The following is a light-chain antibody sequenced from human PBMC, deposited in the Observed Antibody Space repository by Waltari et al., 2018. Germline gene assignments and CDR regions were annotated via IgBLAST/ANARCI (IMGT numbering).Light chain of an antibody. V-gene: IGLV2-14*01. CDR2: DVS. Sequence: QSALTQPASVSGSPGQSITISCTGTSSDVGGYNYVCWYQQHPGKAPKLMIYDVSKRPSGVFNRFSGSNSGNTASLTISGLQAEDEADYYCSSYTSSSTWVFGGGTKLTVL. CDR1: SSDVGGYNY. CDR3: SSYTSSSTWV. J-gene: IGLJ3*02.